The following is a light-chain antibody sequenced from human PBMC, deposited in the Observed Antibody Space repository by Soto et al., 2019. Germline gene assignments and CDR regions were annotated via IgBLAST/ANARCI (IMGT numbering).Light chain of an antibody. V-gene: IGKV3-15*01. CDR3: QHYDNWPARA. J-gene: IGKJ1*01. CDR1: QSVGSN. Sequence: EIVMTQSPATLSVSPGERATLSCRVSQSVGSNLAWYQQKPGQTPRLLIYGASTRATGIPARFRGSGSETDFTLTISSLQSEDVAVYYCQHYDNWPARAFGQGTKVDIK. CDR2: GAS.